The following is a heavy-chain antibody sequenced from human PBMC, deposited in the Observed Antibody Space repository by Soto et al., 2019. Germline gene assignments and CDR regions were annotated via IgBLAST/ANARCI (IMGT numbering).Heavy chain of an antibody. Sequence: QVQLQESGPGLVKPSETLSLTCTVSGGSISSYYWSWIRQPPGKELEWIGYIYYSGSTNYNPSLNSRVTISVDTSKNQFSLKLSSVTAADTAVYYCTRAYGSGIGYNWFDPWGQGTLATVSS. J-gene: IGHJ5*02. V-gene: IGHV4-59*01. CDR1: GGSISSYY. CDR3: TRAYGSGIGYNWFDP. CDR2: IYYSGST. D-gene: IGHD3-10*01.